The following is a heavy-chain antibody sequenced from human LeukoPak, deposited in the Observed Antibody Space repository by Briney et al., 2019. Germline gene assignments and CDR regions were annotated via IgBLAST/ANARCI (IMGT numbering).Heavy chain of an antibody. CDR2: IKQHGSEI. CDR1: GFTFSNSW. CDR3: ATDRGLY. D-gene: IGHD5-12*01. V-gene: IGHV3-7*01. J-gene: IGHJ4*02. Sequence: PGESLRLSCAASGFTFSNSWMNWVRQAPGKGLEWVAQIKQHGSEIHYMDSVKGRFTISRDDATNSVYLQMNSLRAEDTAIYYCATDRGLYWGQGTLVTVS.